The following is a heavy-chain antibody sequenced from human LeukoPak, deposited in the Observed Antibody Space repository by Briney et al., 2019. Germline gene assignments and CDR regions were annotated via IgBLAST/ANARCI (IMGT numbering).Heavy chain of an antibody. CDR1: GYTFTSYY. Sequence: ASVKVSCKASGYTFTSYYMHWVRQAPGQGLEWMGIISSSGGSTSYAQKFQGRVTMTRDMSTSTDYMELSSLRSEDTAIYYCARDNSVGDNAWWFDPWGQGTLVTVSS. V-gene: IGHV1-46*01. D-gene: IGHD1-26*01. CDR3: ARDNSVGDNAWWFDP. CDR2: ISSSGGST. J-gene: IGHJ5*02.